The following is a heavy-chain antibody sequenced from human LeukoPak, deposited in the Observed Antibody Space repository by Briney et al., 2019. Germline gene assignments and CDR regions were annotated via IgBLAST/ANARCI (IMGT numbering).Heavy chain of an antibody. D-gene: IGHD5-18*01. V-gene: IGHV4-59*01. CDR3: ARGDDGYSYGGIDY. Sequence: SETLSLTCTVSGGSISSYYWSWIRQPPGKGLEWIGYIYYSGSTNYNPSLKSRVTISVDTSKNQFSLKLSSVTAADTAVYYCARGDDGYSYGGIDYWGQGTLVTVSS. CDR2: IYYSGST. CDR1: GGSISSYY. J-gene: IGHJ4*02.